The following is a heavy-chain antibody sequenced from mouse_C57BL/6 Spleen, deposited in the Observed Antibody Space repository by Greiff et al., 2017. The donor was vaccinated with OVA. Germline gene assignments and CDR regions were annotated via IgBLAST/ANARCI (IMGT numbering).Heavy chain of an antibody. J-gene: IGHJ3*01. CDR3: TFYYYGSSLFAY. D-gene: IGHD1-1*01. CDR2: IDPETGGT. V-gene: IGHV1-15*01. Sequence: QVHVKQSGAELVRPGASVTLSCKASGYTFTDYEMHWVKQTPVHGLEWIGAIDPETGGTAYNQKFKGKAILTADKSSSTAYMELRSLTSEDSAVYYCTFYYYGSSLFAYWGQGTLVTVSA. CDR1: GYTFTDYE.